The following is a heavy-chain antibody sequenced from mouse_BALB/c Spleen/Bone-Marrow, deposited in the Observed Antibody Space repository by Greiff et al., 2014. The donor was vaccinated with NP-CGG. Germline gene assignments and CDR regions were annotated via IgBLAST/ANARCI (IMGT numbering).Heavy chain of an antibody. CDR1: GYSFTGYT. V-gene: IGHV1-18*01. CDR2: INPYNGGT. CDR3: ARGGRDYYAMDY. J-gene: IGHJ4*01. Sequence: EVQGVESGPELVKPGASMKISCKASGYSFTGYTMNWVKQSHGKNLEWIGLINPYNGGTSYNQKFKSKATLTVDKSSSTAYMELLSLTSEDSAVYYCARGGRDYYAMDYWGQGTSVTVSS.